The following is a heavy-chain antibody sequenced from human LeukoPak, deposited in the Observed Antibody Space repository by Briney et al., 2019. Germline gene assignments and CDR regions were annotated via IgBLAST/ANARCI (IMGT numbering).Heavy chain of an antibody. D-gene: IGHD5-18*01. V-gene: IGHV3-30*18. CDR2: ISSDGSSK. CDR3: AKASAGYSYGYNFDY. Sequence: GGPLSLSCAASGFTFSSYGMHWVRQAPAKVLERVAVISSDGSSKYYAASVKGRFTISTDNSKNTLYLQMHSLRAEDTAVYYCAKASAGYSYGYNFDYWGQGTLVTVSS. CDR1: GFTFSSYG. J-gene: IGHJ4*02.